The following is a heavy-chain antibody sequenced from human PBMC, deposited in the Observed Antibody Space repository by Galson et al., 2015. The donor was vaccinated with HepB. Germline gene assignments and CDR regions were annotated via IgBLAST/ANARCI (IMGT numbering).Heavy chain of an antibody. CDR1: GFTFSSYG. J-gene: IGHJ6*03. CDR3: AKARYCSGGSCEGDYYYYYMDV. Sequence: SLRLSCAASGFTFSSYGMHWVRQAPGKGLGWVAVITYDGINRYYADSVKGRFTISRDNSKNTLYLQMNSLRAEDTALYYCAKARYCSGGSCEGDYYYYYMDVWGKGSTVTVSS. CDR2: ITYDGINR. D-gene: IGHD2-15*01. V-gene: IGHV3-30*18.